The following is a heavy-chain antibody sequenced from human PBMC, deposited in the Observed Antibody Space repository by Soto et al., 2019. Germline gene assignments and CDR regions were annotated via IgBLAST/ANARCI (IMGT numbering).Heavy chain of an antibody. Sequence: YRILKRQPPGKGLEWIGYIYYSGSTNYNPSLKSRVTISVDTSKNQFSLTLSSVTAADTAVYYCARNYDILTAGIFDSWGPGTLVTVS. CDR2: IYYSGST. J-gene: IGHJ3*01. CDR3: ARNYDILTAGIFDS. D-gene: IGHD3-9*01. CDR1: Y. V-gene: IGHV4-59*08.